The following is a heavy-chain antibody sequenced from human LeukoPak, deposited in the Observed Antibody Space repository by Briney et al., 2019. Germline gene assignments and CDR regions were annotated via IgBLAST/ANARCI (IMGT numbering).Heavy chain of an antibody. D-gene: IGHD3-22*01. CDR2: ISHSGSI. J-gene: IGHJ4*02. CDR3: ARLGDYDSSGYYFDY. Sequence: PSETLSLTCAVSGSSITSGYYWGWIRQPPGRGLEWIGSISHSGSIYYNPSLKSRVTISIDTSKNQFSLKLSSVTAADTAVYFCARLGDYDSSGYYFDYWGQGTLVTVSS. V-gene: IGHV4-38-2*01. CDR1: GSSITSGYY.